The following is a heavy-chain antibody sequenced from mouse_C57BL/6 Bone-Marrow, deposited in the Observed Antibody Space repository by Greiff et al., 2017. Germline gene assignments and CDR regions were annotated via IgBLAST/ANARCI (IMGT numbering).Heavy chain of an antibody. CDR1: GYTFTSYW. CDR3: ARGGDITFDY. V-gene: IGHV1-55*01. CDR2: IYPGSGST. D-gene: IGHD1-1*01. J-gene: IGHJ2*01. Sequence: QVQLQQPGAELVKPGASVKMSCKASGYTFTSYWITWVKQRPGQGLEWIGDIYPGSGSTNYNEKFKSKATLTVDTSSRPAYMQLSRLTSEDSAVYYCARGGDITFDYWGQGTTLTVSS.